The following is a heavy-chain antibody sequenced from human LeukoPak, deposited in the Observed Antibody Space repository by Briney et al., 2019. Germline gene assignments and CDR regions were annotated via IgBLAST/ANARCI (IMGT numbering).Heavy chain of an antibody. CDR2: IYYSGST. CDR1: GGSISSGGYY. J-gene: IGHJ6*02. Sequence: SETLSLTCTVSGGSISSGGYYWSWIRQHPGKGLEWIGYIYYSGSTYYNPSLKSRVTISVDTSMNQFSLKLSSVTAADTAVYYCARDRPYYYSMDVWGQGTTITVSS. V-gene: IGHV4-31*03. CDR3: ARDRPYYYSMDV.